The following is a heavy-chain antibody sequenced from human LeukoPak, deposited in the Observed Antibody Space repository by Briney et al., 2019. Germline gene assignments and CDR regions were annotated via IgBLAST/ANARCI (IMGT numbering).Heavy chain of an antibody. CDR2: INHSGST. D-gene: IGHD3-22*01. Sequence: PSETLSLTGAGYGGSFSGYYWSWIRQPPGKGLEWVGEINHSGSTNYNPSLKSRVTISVDTSKNQFSLKLSSVTAADTAVYYCARGDWSRITMIVVAKPGYFDYWGQGTLVTVSS. CDR3: ARGDWSRITMIVVAKPGYFDY. J-gene: IGHJ4*02. CDR1: GGSFSGYY. V-gene: IGHV4-34*01.